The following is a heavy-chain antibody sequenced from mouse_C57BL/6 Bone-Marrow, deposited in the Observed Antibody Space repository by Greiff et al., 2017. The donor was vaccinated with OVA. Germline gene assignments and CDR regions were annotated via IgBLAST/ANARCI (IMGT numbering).Heavy chain of an antibody. CDR3: ARRERRGYFDV. D-gene: IGHD1-2*01. J-gene: IGHJ1*03. CDR1: GYTFTDYY. V-gene: IGHV1-26*01. CDR2: INPNNGGT. Sequence: VQLQQSGPELVKPGASVKISCKASGYTFTDYYMNWVKQSHGKSLEWIGDINPNNGGTSYNQKFKGKATLTVDKSSSTAYMELRSLTSEDSAVYYCARRERRGYFDVWGTGTTVTVSS.